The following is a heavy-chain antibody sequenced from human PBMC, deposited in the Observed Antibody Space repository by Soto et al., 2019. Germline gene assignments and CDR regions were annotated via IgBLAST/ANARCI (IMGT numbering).Heavy chain of an antibody. Sequence: GVSVKVSCKASGYTFTSYDINWVRQATRQGLEWMGWMNPNSGNTGYAQKFQGRVTMTRNTSISTAYMELSSLRSEDTAVYYCARGGDRSPYYYYYYGMDVWGQGTTVTVSS. J-gene: IGHJ6*02. CDR2: MNPNSGNT. D-gene: IGHD3-22*01. V-gene: IGHV1-8*01. CDR3: ARGGDRSPYYYYYYGMDV. CDR1: GYTFTSYD.